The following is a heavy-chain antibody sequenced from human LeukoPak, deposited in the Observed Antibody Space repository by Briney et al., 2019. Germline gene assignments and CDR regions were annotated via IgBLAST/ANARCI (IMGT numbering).Heavy chain of an antibody. CDR2: ISSSSSYI. CDR3: ARDSVRVGYGSGSLPFY. CDR1: GFTFSSYS. D-gene: IGHD3-10*01. J-gene: IGHJ4*02. Sequence: VGSLRLSCAASGFTFSSYSMNWVRQAPGKGLEWVSSISSSSSYIYYADSVKGRFTISRDNAKNSLYLQMNSLRAEDTAVYYCARDSVRVGYGSGSLPFYWGQGTLVTVSS. V-gene: IGHV3-21*01.